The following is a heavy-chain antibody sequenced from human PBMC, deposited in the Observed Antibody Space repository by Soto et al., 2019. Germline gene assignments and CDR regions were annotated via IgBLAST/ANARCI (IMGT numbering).Heavy chain of an antibody. CDR2: ISGSGGST. CDR3: ASYLLRFLEWPTRRCYFQH. J-gene: IGHJ1*01. V-gene: IGHV3-23*01. Sequence: GGSLRLSCAASGFTFSSYAMSWVRQAPGKGLEWVSAISGSGGSTYYADSVKGRFTISRDNSKNTLYLQMNSLRADDTSVYYCASYLLRFLEWPTRRCYFQHWGQGTLVTVSS. D-gene: IGHD3-3*01. CDR1: GFTFSSYA.